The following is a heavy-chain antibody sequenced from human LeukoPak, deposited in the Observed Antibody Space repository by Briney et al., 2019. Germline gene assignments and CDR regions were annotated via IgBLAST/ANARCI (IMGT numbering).Heavy chain of an antibody. CDR2: ISAYNGNT. CDR1: GYTFTGYY. D-gene: IGHD2-2*01. V-gene: IGHV1-18*04. CDR3: ARDFVYCSSTSCTSY. Sequence: ASVKVSCKASGYTFTGYYIHWVRQAPGQGLEWMGWISAYNGNTNYAQKLQGRVTMTTDTSTSTAYMELRSLRSDDTAVYYCARDFVYCSSTSCTSYWGQGTLVTVSS. J-gene: IGHJ4*02.